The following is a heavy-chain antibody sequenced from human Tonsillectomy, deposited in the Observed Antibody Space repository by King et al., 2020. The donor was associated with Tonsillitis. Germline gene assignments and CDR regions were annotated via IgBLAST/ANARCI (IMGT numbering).Heavy chain of an antibody. D-gene: IGHD2-2*01. CDR1: GFTFSRNA. CDR2: LSGSGDRT. CDR3: AKNRGFVVAPVANYFYYYAMDV. Sequence: VQLVESGGGLIQPGGSLRLSCAASGFTFSRNAMSWVRQAPGKGLEWVSSLSGSGDRTNYADSVKGRFTISRENSKNTLYLQMNSLGAEDTAVYYCAKNRGFVVAPVANYFYYYAMDVWGQGTTVTVSS. V-gene: IGHV3-23*04. J-gene: IGHJ6*02.